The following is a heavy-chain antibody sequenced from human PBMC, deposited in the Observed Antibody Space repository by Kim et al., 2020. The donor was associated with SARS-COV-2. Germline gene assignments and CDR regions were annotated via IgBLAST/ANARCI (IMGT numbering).Heavy chain of an antibody. V-gene: IGHV3-33*01. J-gene: IGHJ4*02. Sequence: YADSVKSRFTISRDNSKNTLYLQMNSLRAEDTAVYYCAREGMVRGPFDYWGQGTLVTVSS. D-gene: IGHD3-10*01. CDR3: AREGMVRGPFDY.